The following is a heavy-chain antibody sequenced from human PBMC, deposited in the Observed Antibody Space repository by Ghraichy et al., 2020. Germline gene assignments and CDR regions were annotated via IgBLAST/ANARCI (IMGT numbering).Heavy chain of an antibody. J-gene: IGHJ4*02. CDR2: ISGSNGKT. V-gene: IGHV1-18*01. CDR3: ARNHGTTDIWSWDDY. D-gene: IGHD1-1*01. Sequence: ASVKVSCKASGYTFTTFGVSWVRQAPGQGFELMGWISGSNGKTKYAQKYQGRVTMTIDTSTSTAYMELRSLRSDDTAVYYCARNHGTTDIWSWDDYWGQGTLVAVSS. CDR1: GYTFTTFG.